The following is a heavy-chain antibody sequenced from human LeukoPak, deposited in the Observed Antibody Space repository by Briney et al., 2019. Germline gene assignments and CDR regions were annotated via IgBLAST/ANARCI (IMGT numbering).Heavy chain of an antibody. CDR3: ARTLTGVIAAAGTVNWFDP. CDR1: GYSISSGYY. D-gene: IGHD6-13*01. J-gene: IGHJ5*02. V-gene: IGHV4-38-2*02. CDR2: IYHSGST. Sequence: SETLSLTCTVSGYSISSGYYWGWIRQPPGKGLEWIGSIYHSGSTYYNPSLKSRVTISVDTPKNQFSLKLSSVTAADTAVYYCARTLTGVIAAAGTVNWFDPWGQGTLVTVSS.